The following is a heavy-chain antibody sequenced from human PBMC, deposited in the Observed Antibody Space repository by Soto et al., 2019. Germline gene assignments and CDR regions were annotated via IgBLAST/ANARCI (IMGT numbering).Heavy chain of an antibody. V-gene: IGHV4-59*01. CDR2: IYHSGYT. CDR1: GASIRDDY. CDR3: ARERSLFGVVTFDF. D-gene: IGHD3-3*01. Sequence: PSETLSLTCSVSGASIRDDYWPWIRQSPGKGLEWIGAIYHSGYTKYNPSFESRVAISMDMSKNQFPLSLTSVTAADTAVYYCARERSLFGVVTFDFWGHGTLVTVSS. J-gene: IGHJ4*01.